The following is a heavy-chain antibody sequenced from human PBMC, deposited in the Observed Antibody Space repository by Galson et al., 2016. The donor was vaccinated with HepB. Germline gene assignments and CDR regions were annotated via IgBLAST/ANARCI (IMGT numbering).Heavy chain of an antibody. CDR1: EFTFNAYG. D-gene: IGHD4-17*01. J-gene: IGHJ4*02. CDR3: AKAEMTTVTRFEH. CDR2: IGATGGTT. V-gene: IGHV3-23*01. Sequence: SLRLSCAASEFTFNAYGMIWVRQAPGKGLEWVSLIGATGGTTYYADSVKGRFTISRDNSKNTLYLQMNSLRVEDTAIYYCAKAEMTTVTRFEHWGQGTLVTVSP.